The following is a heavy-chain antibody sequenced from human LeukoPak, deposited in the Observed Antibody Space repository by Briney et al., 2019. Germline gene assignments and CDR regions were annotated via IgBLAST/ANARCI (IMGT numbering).Heavy chain of an antibody. J-gene: IGHJ4*02. CDR3: ARAPLGDPSLIGYFDY. D-gene: IGHD3-10*01. V-gene: IGHV4-4*07. Sequence: SETLSHTCTVSGGSISSYYWSWIRQPAGKGLEWIGRIDTSGSTNYNPSLKSRVTMSVDTSKNQFSLKLSSVTAADTALYYCARAPLGDPSLIGYFDYWGQGPLVTVSS. CDR1: GGSISSYY. CDR2: IDTSGST.